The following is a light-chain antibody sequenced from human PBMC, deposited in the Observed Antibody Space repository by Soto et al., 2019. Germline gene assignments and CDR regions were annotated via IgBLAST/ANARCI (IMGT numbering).Light chain of an antibody. V-gene: IGLV2-8*01. CDR3: SSYAGSNTVV. CDR2: AVN. Sequence: QSALTQPPSASGSPGQSVTISCTGTSSDVGGYDYVSWYQQHPGTAPKLMVYAVNKRPSGVPDRFSGSKSGNTASLTVSGLQAEDEADYYCSSYAGSNTVVFGTGTKLTVL. CDR1: SSDVGGYDY. J-gene: IGLJ1*01.